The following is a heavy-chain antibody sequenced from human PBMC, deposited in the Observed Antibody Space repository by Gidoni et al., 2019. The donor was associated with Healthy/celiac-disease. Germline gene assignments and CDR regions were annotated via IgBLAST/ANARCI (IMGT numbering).Heavy chain of an antibody. CDR3: AMTYGDYVLNWFDP. Sequence: QVQLVQYGAEVKKHGASVKVSCNASGYTFTSHGISWVRQAPGPGFEWMGWISAYNGNTNYAQKLQGRVTMTTDTSTSTAYMELRSLRSDDTAVYYCAMTYGDYVLNWFDPWGQGTLVTVSS. D-gene: IGHD4-17*01. CDR1: GYTFTSHG. V-gene: IGHV1-18*01. CDR2: ISAYNGNT. J-gene: IGHJ5*02.